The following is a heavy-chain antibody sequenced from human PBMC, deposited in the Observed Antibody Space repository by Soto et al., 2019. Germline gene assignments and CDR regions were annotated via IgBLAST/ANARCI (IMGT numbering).Heavy chain of an antibody. CDR3: ASDAFDI. CDR2: ISYDGSNK. V-gene: IGHV3-30-3*01. Sequence: QVQLVESGGGVVQPGRSLRLSCAASGFTFSSYAMHWVRQAPGKGLEWVAVISYDGSNKYYADSVKGRFTISRDNSKNTLYLQMYSLRAEDTAVYYCASDAFDIWGQGTMVTVSS. CDR1: GFTFSSYA. J-gene: IGHJ3*02.